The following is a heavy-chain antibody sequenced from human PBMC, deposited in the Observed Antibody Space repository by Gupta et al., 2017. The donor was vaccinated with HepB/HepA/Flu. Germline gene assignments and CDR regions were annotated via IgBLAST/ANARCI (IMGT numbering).Heavy chain of an antibody. CDR2: IHYSGST. CDR1: GGSVSSGGYY. V-gene: IGHV4-31*03. CDR3: ARLDLLLWAFDY. Sequence: QVQLQESGPGLVKPSQTLSLTCSVSGGSVSSGGYYWSWIRQLPGKGLEWIGYIHYSGSTYYNPSLKSRVTISLETSKNQFSLKLRSVTAADTAVYYCARLDLLLWAFDYWGQGALVTVSS. D-gene: IGHD3-10*01. J-gene: IGHJ4*02.